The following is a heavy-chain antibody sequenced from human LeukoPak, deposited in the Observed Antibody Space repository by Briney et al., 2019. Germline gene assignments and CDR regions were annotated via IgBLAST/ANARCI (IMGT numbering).Heavy chain of an antibody. J-gene: IGHJ4*02. V-gene: IGHV1-46*01. Sequence: GASVKVSCKASGYTFTSYYMHWVRQAPGQGLEWMGIINPSGGSTSYAQKFQGRVTMTRDTSTSTVYMELSSLRSEDTAVYYCARVMRTVYSSGWQIDYWGQGTLVTVSS. CDR3: ARVMRTVYSSGWQIDY. CDR1: GYTFTSYY. CDR2: INPSGGST. D-gene: IGHD6-19*01.